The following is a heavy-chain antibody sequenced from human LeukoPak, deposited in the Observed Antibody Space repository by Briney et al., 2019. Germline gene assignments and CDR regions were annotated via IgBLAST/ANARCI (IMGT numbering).Heavy chain of an antibody. D-gene: IGHD1-26*01. J-gene: IGHJ4*02. Sequence: GASVKVSCKASVYTFTSYGISWVGQAPGQGLEWMGWISAYNGNTNYAQKLQGRVTMTTDTSTSAAYMELRSLRSDDTAVYYCSRDWRIVGATRDYWGQGTLVTVSS. V-gene: IGHV1-18*01. CDR2: ISAYNGNT. CDR1: VYTFTSYG. CDR3: SRDWRIVGATRDY.